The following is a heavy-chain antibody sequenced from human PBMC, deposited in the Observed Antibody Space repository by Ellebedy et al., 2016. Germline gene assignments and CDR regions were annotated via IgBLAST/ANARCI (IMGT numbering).Heavy chain of an antibody. CDR1: GGSVSSDY. V-gene: IGHV4-34*01. J-gene: IGHJ6*02. CDR3: ARGGTPVTTFPRYYYYGMDV. Sequence: SETLSLTCNVSGGSVSSDYWSWIRQPPGKGLEWIGEINHSGSTNYNPSLKSRVTISVDTSKNQFSLKLSSVTAADTAVYYCARGGTPVTTFPRYYYYGMDVWGQGTTVTVSS. CDR2: INHSGST. D-gene: IGHD4-11*01.